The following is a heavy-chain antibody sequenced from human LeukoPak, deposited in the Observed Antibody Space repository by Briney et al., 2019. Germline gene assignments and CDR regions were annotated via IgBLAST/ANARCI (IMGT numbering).Heavy chain of an antibody. CDR2: IGSSGSTI. V-gene: IGHV3-48*03. D-gene: IGHD2-2*01. J-gene: IGHJ4*02. Sequence: GGSLRLSCAASGFTFSSYEMNWVRLAPGKGLEWVSYIGSSGSTIYYADSVKGRFTISRDNAKNSLYLQMNSLRAEDTAVYYCARSGEPDIVVVPAAPNWGSFDYWGQGTLVTVSS. CDR1: GFTFSSYE. CDR3: ARSGEPDIVVVPAAPNWGSFDY.